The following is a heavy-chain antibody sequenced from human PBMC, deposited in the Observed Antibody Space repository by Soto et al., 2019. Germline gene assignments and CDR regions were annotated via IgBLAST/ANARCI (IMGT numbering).Heavy chain of an antibody. J-gene: IGHJ6*02. D-gene: IGHD3-10*01. CDR3: ARGIGIANYYYGMDV. CDR2: IYYSGST. V-gene: IGHV4-30-4*01. Sequence: SETLSLTCTVSGGSISSGDYYWSWIRQPPGKGLEWIGYIYYSGSTYYNPSLKSRVTISVDTSKNQFSLKLSSVTAADTAVYYCARGIGIANYYYGMDVWGQGTTVTVSS. CDR1: GGSISSGDYY.